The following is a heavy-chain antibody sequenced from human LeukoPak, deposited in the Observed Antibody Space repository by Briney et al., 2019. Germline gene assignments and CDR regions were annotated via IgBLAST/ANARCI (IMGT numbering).Heavy chain of an antibody. J-gene: IGHJ4*02. CDR3: ARGGAIAVAGT. V-gene: IGHV4-39*01. CDR2: IFYSGST. Sequence: PSETLSLTCTVSGGSISSSSFYWGWIRQPPGKGLEWIGTIFYSGSTYYNPSLRSRVTMSVDTSKNQFSLRLSSVTAADTAVYYCARGGAIAVAGTWGQGTLVTVSS. CDR1: GGSISSSSFY. D-gene: IGHD6-19*01.